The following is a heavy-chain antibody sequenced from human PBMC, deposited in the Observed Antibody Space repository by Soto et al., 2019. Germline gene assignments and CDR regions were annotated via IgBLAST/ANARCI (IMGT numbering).Heavy chain of an antibody. J-gene: IGHJ4*02. V-gene: IGHV3-15*01. CDR2: IKSKTDGGTA. D-gene: IGHD3-9*01. CDR3: ATEADGYYDVLTGYYKMGFFDY. Sequence: GGSLRLSCAGSGFTFSNAWMSWVRQAPGKGLEWVGRIKSKTDGGTADYSAPVKGRFTISRDDSKNTLYLQMNSLKTEDTAVYFCATEADGYYDVLTGYYKMGFFDYWGQGTLVTVSS. CDR1: GFTFSNAW.